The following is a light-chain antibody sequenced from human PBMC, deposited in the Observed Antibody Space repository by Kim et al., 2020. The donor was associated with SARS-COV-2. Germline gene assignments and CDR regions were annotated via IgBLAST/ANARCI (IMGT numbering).Light chain of an antibody. Sequence: SPGEGDTLYCRASQSVSSNYFAWYQQKPGQAPRLLIYGASNRATGIPDRFSGGGSGTDFTLTISRVEPEDFAVYYCQQYGSSPGTFGGGTKVDIK. CDR1: QSVSSNY. J-gene: IGKJ4*01. CDR3: QQYGSSPGT. V-gene: IGKV3-20*01. CDR2: GAS.